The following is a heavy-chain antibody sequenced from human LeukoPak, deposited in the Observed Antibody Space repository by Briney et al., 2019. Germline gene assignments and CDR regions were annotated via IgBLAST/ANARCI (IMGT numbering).Heavy chain of an antibody. CDR3: ARGRGYSYGYPFDY. CDR1: GGSISSNSYY. V-gene: IGHV4-39*07. D-gene: IGHD5-18*01. CDR2: IYYSGST. J-gene: IGHJ4*02. Sequence: SETLSLTCTVSGGSISSNSYYWGWIRQPPVKGLDWIGSIYYSGSTYYNPSLKSRVTISVDTSKNQFSLKLSSVTAADTAVYYCARGRGYSYGYPFDYWGQGTLVTVSS.